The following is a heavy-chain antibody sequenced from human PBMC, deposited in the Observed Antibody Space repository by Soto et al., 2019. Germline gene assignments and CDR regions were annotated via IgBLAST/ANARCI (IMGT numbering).Heavy chain of an antibody. CDR3: ARHGKNSYYYGMAV. CDR2: IYYSGST. V-gene: IGHV4-61*01. J-gene: IGHJ6*02. Sequence: HVQLQESGPGLVKPSETLSLTCTVSGGSVSSGSYYWSWIRQPPGKGLDWIGYIYYSGSTNYNPSLKSRVTISVDTSKNQFSLKLSSVTAADTAVYYCARHGKNSYYYGMAVWGRGTTVTVSS. D-gene: IGHD1-7*01. CDR1: GGSVSSGSYY.